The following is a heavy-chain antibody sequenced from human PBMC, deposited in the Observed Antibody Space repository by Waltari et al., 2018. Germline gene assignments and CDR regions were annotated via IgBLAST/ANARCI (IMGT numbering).Heavy chain of an antibody. D-gene: IGHD3-10*01. V-gene: IGHV4-38-2*01. CDR3: ARVSPRLLWFGELLDNWFDP. J-gene: IGHJ5*02. Sequence: QVQLQESGPGLVKPSETLSLTCAVSGYSISSGYYWGWIRQPPGKGLEWIGSIYHRGSPYYHPSLTRRVTISVDSSKNHFSLKLSSVTAADTAVYYCARVSPRLLWFGELLDNWFDPWGQGTLVTVSS. CDR2: IYHRGSP. CDR1: GYSISSGYY.